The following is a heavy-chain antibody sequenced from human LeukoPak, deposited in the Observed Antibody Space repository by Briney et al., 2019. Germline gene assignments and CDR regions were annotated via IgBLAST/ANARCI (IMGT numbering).Heavy chain of an antibody. CDR1: GGSFSGYY. CDR2: INHSGST. Sequence: SETLSLTCAVYGGSFSGYYWSWIRQPPGKGLEWIGEINHSGSTNYNPSLKSRVTISVDTSKNQFSLKLSSVTAADTAVYYCAREGRVGATHYYYYYMDVWGKGTTVTVSS. D-gene: IGHD1-26*01. J-gene: IGHJ6*03. CDR3: AREGRVGATHYYYYYMDV. V-gene: IGHV4-34*01.